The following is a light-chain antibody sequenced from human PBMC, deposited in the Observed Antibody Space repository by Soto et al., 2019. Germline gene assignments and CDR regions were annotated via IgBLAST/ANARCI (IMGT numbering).Light chain of an antibody. Sequence: DIQMTQSPSSLSASVGDRVTVSCQASQGVSNYLNWYQQKVGKAPKLLIFDASNLETGVPSRFSGSGSGTDFNFTISSLQPEDIATYYCQQYENFPLTFGGGTKVEN. CDR1: QGVSNY. CDR2: DAS. CDR3: QQYENFPLT. J-gene: IGKJ4*01. V-gene: IGKV1-33*01.